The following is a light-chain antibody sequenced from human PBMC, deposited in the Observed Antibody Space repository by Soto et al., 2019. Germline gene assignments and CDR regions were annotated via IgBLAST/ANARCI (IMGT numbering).Light chain of an antibody. J-gene: IGKJ3*01. V-gene: IGKV3-20*01. CDR3: QHYGSSLT. CDR2: GAS. Sequence: EIELTQSPGTLSLSPGERATISCRASQSVSSSYLAWYQQKPGQATMLLIYGASSRTTGIPDWFSGSGSGTVFPLTISRLEAEDFAVYYCQHYGSSLTFGPGTKVDIK. CDR1: QSVSSSY.